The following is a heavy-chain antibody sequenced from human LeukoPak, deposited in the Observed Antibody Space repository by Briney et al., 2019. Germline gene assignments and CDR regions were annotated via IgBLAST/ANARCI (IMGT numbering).Heavy chain of an antibody. Sequence: SVKVSCKASGGTFSIYAISWVRQAPGQGLEWMGRIIPILGIANYAQKFQGRVTITADKSTSTAYMELSSLRSEDTAVYYCARGGGYSYGNFDYWGQGTLVTVSS. CDR1: GGTFSIYA. CDR3: ARGGGYSYGNFDY. CDR2: IIPILGIA. D-gene: IGHD5-18*01. V-gene: IGHV1-69*04. J-gene: IGHJ4*02.